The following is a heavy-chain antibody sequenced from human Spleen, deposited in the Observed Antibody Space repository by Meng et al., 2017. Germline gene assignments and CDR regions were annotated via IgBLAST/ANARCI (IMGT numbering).Heavy chain of an antibody. CDR1: GFTFSNAW. CDR2: IKSETDGGTT. V-gene: IGHV3-15*01. D-gene: IGHD6-19*01. CDR3: TTDGQWLVPGDY. J-gene: IGHJ4*02. Sequence: GESLKISCAASGFTFSNAWMSWVRQAPGKGLEWVGRIKSETDGGTTDYAAPVKGRFTISRDDSKNTLYLQMNSLKTEDTAVYYCTTDGQWLVPGDYWGQGTLVTVSS.